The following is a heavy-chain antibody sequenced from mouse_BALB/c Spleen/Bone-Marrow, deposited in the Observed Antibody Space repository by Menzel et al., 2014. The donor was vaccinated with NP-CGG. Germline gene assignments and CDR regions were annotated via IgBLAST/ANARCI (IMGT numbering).Heavy chain of an antibody. V-gene: IGHV5-6-3*01. CDR2: TNSNGGST. D-gene: IGHD2-1*01. J-gene: IGHJ2*01. CDR3: ARGNYGNYVDYFDY. Sequence: EVKVVESGGGLVQPGGSLKLSCAASGFTFSSYGMSWVRQTPDKRLELVASTNSNGGSTYYPDSVKGRFTISRDNAKNTLSLQMSSLKSEDTAMYYCARGNYGNYVDYFDYWGQGTTLAVSS. CDR1: GFTFSSYG.